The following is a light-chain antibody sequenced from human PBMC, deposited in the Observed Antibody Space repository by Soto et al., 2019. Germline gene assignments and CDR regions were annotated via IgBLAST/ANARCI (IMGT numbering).Light chain of an antibody. J-gene: IGLJ3*02. Sequence: QSVLTQPPSASGTPGQTVTISCSGSSSNIGSNYVYWYQQLPGTAPKLLISKNNQRPSGVPARFSGSRSGTSASLAITGLRSEDEAVYYCAAWDDSLSGRLFGGGTKLTVL. CDR3: AAWDDSLSGRL. CDR2: KNN. V-gene: IGLV1-47*01. CDR1: SSNIGSNY.